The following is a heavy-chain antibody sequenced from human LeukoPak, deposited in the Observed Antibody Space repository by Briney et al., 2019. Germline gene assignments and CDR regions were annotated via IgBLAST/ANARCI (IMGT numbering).Heavy chain of an antibody. V-gene: IGHV1-46*01. CDR2: INPSGGST. J-gene: IGHJ4*02. CDR3: ARVDVVVPAAMRDPENYFDY. CDR1: GYTFTSYY. Sequence: ASVKVSFKSSGYTFTSYYMHWVRQAPGQGLEWMGIINPSGGSTSYAQKFQGRVTMTSDTSTSTVYMELSSLRSEDTAVYYCARVDVVVPAAMRDPENYFDYWGQGTLVTVSS. D-gene: IGHD2-2*01.